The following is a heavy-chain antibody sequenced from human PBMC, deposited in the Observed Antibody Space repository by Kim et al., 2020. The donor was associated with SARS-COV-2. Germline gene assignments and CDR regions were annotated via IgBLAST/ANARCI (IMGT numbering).Heavy chain of an antibody. D-gene: IGHD2-2*01. V-gene: IGHV3-74*03. Sequence: GGSLRLSCVGANFMFENDFMNWVRQAPGKGPEWVCLITGDGDSATYADSVKGRFIVSRDNARNTLYLEMNSLTAEDTAVYYCTRGQLFYSYWGRGTQVTGSS. CDR3: TRGQLFYSY. CDR1: NFMFENDF. CDR2: ITGDGDSA. J-gene: IGHJ1*01.